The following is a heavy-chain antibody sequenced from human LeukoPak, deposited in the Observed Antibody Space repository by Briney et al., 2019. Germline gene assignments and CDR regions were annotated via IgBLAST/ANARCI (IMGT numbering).Heavy chain of an antibody. V-gene: IGHV3-74*01. CDR2: INRDGSNT. CDR3: ARAPSGSYPYWYFDL. D-gene: IGHD1-26*01. Sequence: GGSLRLSCAASGFTFNNYWMHWVRQAPGKGLVWVSRINRDGSNTDYADSVKGRFTISRDNAKNTLYLQMNSLRAEDTAVYYCARAPSGSYPYWYFDLWGRGTLVTVSS. CDR1: GFTFNNYW. J-gene: IGHJ2*01.